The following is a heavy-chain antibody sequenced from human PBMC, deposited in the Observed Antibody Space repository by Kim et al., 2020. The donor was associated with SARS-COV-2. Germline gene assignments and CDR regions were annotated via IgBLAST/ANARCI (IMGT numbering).Heavy chain of an antibody. CDR1: GGSISSNNW. CDR2: ISRSGST. J-gene: IGHJ3*01. Sequence: SETLSLTCEVSGGSISSNNWWSWVRQPPGKGLEWIGEISRSGSTNYNPSLKSRVTISVDKSKSQFSLNLSSVTAADTAVYFCAREYCSADTCYAAFDLWGQGTMVTISS. CDR3: AREYCSADTCYAAFDL. V-gene: IGHV4-4*02. D-gene: IGHD2-15*01.